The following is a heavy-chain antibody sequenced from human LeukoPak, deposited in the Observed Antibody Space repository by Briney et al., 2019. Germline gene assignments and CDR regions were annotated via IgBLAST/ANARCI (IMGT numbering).Heavy chain of an antibody. J-gene: IGHJ5*02. CDR1: GFTFSSNP. V-gene: IGHV3-53*01. Sequence: SGGSLRLSCAASGFTFSSNPMTWVRQAPGKGLEWVSVIYSGGSTYYADSVKGRFIISRDNSQNTLSLQMNSLRAEDTAVYYCVRDLTWGQGTLVTVSS. CDR2: IYSGGST. CDR3: VRDLT.